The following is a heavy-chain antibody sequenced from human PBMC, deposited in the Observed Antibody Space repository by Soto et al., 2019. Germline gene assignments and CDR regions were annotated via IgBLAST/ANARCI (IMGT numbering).Heavy chain of an antibody. Sequence: QLQLQESGPGLVKPSETLSLTCSVSGDSIRSSGHYWGWIRQPPGKGLEWIGSIYYSGSRYHNPSLKSRVTMSVDTSKNQFSLNLKSVTAADTAVYYCARPAVVAPPDGFQLWGQGTMVIVSA. CDR3: ARPAVVAPPDGFQL. D-gene: IGHD2-21*01. J-gene: IGHJ3*01. CDR2: IYYSGSR. CDR1: GDSIRSSGHY. V-gene: IGHV4-39*01.